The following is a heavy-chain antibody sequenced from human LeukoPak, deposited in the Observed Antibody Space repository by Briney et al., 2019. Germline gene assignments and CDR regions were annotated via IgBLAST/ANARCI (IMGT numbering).Heavy chain of an antibody. CDR2: IKGDGTNT. D-gene: IGHD3-16*01. Sequence: GGSLRLSCAASGFTFSSHWMHWVRQAPGKGLVWVSRIKGDGTNTVSADSVEGRFTISRDNTKNTLYLQMDSLRVEDTAVYYCVRDGVGAPPFDYWGQGIMVTVSS. CDR1: GFTFSSHW. J-gene: IGHJ4*02. CDR3: VRDGVGAPPFDY. V-gene: IGHV3-74*01.